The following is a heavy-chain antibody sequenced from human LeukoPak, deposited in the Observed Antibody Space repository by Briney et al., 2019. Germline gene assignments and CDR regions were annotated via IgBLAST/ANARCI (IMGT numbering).Heavy chain of an antibody. CDR2: ISAYNGNT. V-gene: IGHV1-18*01. CDR1: GYTFTSYG. J-gene: IGHJ6*02. Sequence: ASVKVSCKASGYTFTSYGISWVRQAPEQGLEWMGWISAYNGNTNYAQKLQGRVTMTTDTSTSTAYMELRSLRSDDTAVYYCARDPSGTTRYYYGMDVWGQGTTVTVSS. D-gene: IGHD1-7*01. CDR3: ARDPSGTTRYYYGMDV.